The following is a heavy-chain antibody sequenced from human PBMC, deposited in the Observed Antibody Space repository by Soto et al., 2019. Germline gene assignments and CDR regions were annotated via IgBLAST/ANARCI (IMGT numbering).Heavy chain of an antibody. CDR1: GFSLSTSGMG. D-gene: IGHD1-1*01. J-gene: IGHJ4*02. Sequence: SGPTLVNPTQTLTLTCTFSGFSLSTSGMGVGRIRQPPGKALEWLALIYWNDDKRYSPSLKSRLTITKDTSKNQVVLTMINMDPVDTATYYCAHRPLEQVPFDSWGQGTLVTVSS. V-gene: IGHV2-5*01. CDR2: IYWNDDK. CDR3: AHRPLEQVPFDS.